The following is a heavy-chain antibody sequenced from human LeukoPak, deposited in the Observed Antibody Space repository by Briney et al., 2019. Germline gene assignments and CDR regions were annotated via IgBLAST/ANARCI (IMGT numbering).Heavy chain of an antibody. CDR2: ISSSSSTI. CDR1: GFTFSDYN. J-gene: IGHJ4*02. D-gene: IGHD3-3*01. V-gene: IGHV3-48*01. Sequence: TGGSLRLSCAASGFTFSDYNMNWVRQSPGKGLEWVSYISSSSSTIYYADSVKGRFTISRDNAKNSLYLQMNSLRADDTAVYYCARSARLMKGVVEVTALDDWGQGTLVTVSS. CDR3: ARSARLMKGVVEVTALDD.